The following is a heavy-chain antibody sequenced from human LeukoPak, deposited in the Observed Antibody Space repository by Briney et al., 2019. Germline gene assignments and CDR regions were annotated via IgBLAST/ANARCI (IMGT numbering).Heavy chain of an antibody. V-gene: IGHV3-21*01. CDR1: TFIFGSYS. D-gene: IGHD5-24*01. J-gene: IGHJ6*02. CDR2: ISETSSHR. Sequence: GGSLRLSCVGSTFIFGSYSMNWVRQAPGKGLEWVSYISETSSHRYYADSVKGRFTISRDNSKNTLYLQMNSLRAEDTAVYYCARDQRWLQLHYYYYGMDVWGQGTTVTVSS. CDR3: ARDQRWLQLHYYYYGMDV.